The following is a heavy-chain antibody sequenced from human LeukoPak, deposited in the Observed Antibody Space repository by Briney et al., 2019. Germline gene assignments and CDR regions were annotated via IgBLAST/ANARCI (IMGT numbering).Heavy chain of an antibody. J-gene: IGHJ4*02. CDR3: AKGGVNLGRPEW. Sequence: GGSLRLSCAASGFTFSNYVMNWVRQAPGKGLEWVSSISDSGDSTYYADSVKGRFTISRDNAKNTLFVQMNSLRADDTAVYYCAKGGVNLGRPEWWGQGALVTVSS. CDR2: ISDSGDST. V-gene: IGHV3-23*01. CDR1: GFTFSNYV. D-gene: IGHD3-3*01.